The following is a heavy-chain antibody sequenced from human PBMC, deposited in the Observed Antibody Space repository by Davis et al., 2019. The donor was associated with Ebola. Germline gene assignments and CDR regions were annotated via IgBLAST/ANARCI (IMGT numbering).Heavy chain of an antibody. CDR1: GYTLTGYY. J-gene: IGHJ6*02. CDR3: ARDYYDSSGSRYGMDV. V-gene: IGHV1-2*04. D-gene: IGHD3-22*01. Sequence: ASSVNVSCMASGYTLTGYYMHWVRQAPGQGLEWMGWINPNSGGTNHAQQFQGWVTMTRDTSISTAYMELSRLRSDDTAVYYCARDYYDSSGSRYGMDVWGQGTTVTVSS. CDR2: INPNSGGT.